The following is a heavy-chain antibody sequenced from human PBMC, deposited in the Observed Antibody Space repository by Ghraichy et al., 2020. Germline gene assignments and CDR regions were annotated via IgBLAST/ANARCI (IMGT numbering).Heavy chain of an antibody. CDR1: GFTFSSYS. Sequence: CGSLRLSCAASGFTFSSYSMNWVRQAPGKGLEWVSSISSSSSYIYYADSVKGRFTISRDNAKNSLYLQMNSLRAEDTAVYYCARDQDTAMVVSDLSYYGMDVWGQGTTVTVSS. CDR2: ISSSSSYI. J-gene: IGHJ6*02. CDR3: ARDQDTAMVVSDLSYYGMDV. D-gene: IGHD5-18*01. V-gene: IGHV3-21*01.